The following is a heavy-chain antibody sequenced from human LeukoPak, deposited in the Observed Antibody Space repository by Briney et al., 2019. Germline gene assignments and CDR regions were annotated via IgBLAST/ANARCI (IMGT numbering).Heavy chain of an antibody. CDR1: GFTFSSYS. CDR3: ARPVGKGWFDP. J-gene: IGHJ5*02. D-gene: IGHD3-10*01. Sequence: GGSLRLSCAASGFTFSSYSMNWVRQAPGKGLEWVSSISSSSYIYYADSVKGRFTISRDNAKNSLYLQMNSLRAEDTAVYYCARPVGKGWFDPWGQGTLVTVSS. V-gene: IGHV3-21*01. CDR2: ISSSSYI.